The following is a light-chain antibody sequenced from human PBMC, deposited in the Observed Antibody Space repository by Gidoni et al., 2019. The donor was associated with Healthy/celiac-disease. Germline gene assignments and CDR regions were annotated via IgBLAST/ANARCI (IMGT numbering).Light chain of an antibody. CDR2: AAS. J-gene: IGKJ4*01. V-gene: IGKV1-39*01. CDR3: QQSYSTSSLT. CDR1: QSISSY. Sequence: DIKMTQSPSSLPASGGDRVTITCRASQSISSYLNWYQQKPGKAPKLLIYAASSLQSGVPSRFSGSGSGTDFTLTISSLQPEDFATYYCQQSYSTSSLTFGGXTKVEIK.